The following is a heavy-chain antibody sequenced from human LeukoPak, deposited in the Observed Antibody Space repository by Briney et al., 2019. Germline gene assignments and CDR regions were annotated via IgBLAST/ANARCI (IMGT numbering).Heavy chain of an antibody. CDR1: GGSFSGYY. Sequence: PSETLSLTCAVYGGSFSGYYWSWIRQPPGKGLEWIGEINHSGSTNYNPSLKSRVTISVDTSKNQFSLKLSSVTAADTAVYYCARQHYGDYAFDYWGQGTLVTVSS. CDR3: ARQHYGDYAFDY. J-gene: IGHJ4*02. CDR2: INHSGST. V-gene: IGHV4-34*01. D-gene: IGHD4-17*01.